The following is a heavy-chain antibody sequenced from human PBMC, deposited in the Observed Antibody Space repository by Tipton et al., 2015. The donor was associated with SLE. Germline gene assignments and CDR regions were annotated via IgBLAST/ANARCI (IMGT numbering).Heavy chain of an antibody. D-gene: IGHD6-6*01. V-gene: IGHV4-59*01. Sequence: TLSLTCTVSGGSISSYYWSWIRQPPGKGLEWIGYIYYSGSTNYNPSLKSRVTISVDTSKNQFSLKLSSVTAADTAVYYCARDLAARGGHYFDYWGQGTLVPVS. J-gene: IGHJ4*02. CDR2: IYYSGST. CDR3: ARDLAARGGHYFDY. CDR1: GGSISSYY.